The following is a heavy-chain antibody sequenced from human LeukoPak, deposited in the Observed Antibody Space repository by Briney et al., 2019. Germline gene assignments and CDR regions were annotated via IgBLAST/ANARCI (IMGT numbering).Heavy chain of an antibody. CDR3: AREYSGNSIVVVDY. CDR1: GYTFTGYY. V-gene: IGHV1-2*02. J-gene: IGHJ4*02. CDR2: INPNSGGT. D-gene: IGHD4-23*01. Sequence: ASVKVSCKASGYTFTGYYMHWVRQAPGQGLEWMGWINPNSGGTNYAQKFQGRVTMTRDTSISTAYMELSRLRSDDTAVYYCAREYSGNSIVVVDYWGQGTLVTVSS.